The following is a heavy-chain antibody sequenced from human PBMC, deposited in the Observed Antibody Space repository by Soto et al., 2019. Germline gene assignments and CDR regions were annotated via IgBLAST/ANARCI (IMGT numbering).Heavy chain of an antibody. D-gene: IGHD1-1*01. Sequence: QVPLVQSGAEVKKPGASVKVSCKGSGYAFTTYCITWVRQAPGQGLEWMGWISAHNGNTNYAQKLQGRVTVTRDTSTSRAYMELRSLRSDDTAVYYCARGRYGDYWGQGALVTVSS. V-gene: IGHV1-18*01. J-gene: IGHJ4*02. CDR2: ISAHNGNT. CDR3: ARGRYGDY. CDR1: GYAFTTYC.